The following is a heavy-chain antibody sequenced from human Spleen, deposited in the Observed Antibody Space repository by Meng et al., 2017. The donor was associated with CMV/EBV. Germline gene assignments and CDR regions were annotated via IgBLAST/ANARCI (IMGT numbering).Heavy chain of an antibody. CDR2: ISSTSSDL. Sequence: SCAASGVIFSDYTMDWFRQAPGKGLEWVSSISSTSSDLYYADSIKGRFTISRDNAEKSLFLQMNSLRADDTAVYYCARERGMGVSDYWGQGTLVTVSS. CDR3: ARERGMGVSDY. V-gene: IGHV3-21*01. D-gene: IGHD1-26*01. CDR1: GVIFSDYT. J-gene: IGHJ4*02.